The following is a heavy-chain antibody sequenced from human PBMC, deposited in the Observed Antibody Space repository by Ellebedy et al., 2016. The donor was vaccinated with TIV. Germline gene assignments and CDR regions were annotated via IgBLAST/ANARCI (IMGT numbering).Heavy chain of an antibody. CDR1: GYSISRGYF. CDR3: ARDKGATAFDI. Sequence: MPSETLSLTCTVSGYSISRGYFWVWPRHPPGKGLEWIRSIFHSGYTYYNPSLKSRVTLLVDTSKNQFYLKLSSVTAADAALYYCARDKGATAFDIWGQGTMVTVSS. J-gene: IGHJ3*02. V-gene: IGHV4-38-2*02. CDR2: IFHSGYT. D-gene: IGHD1-26*01.